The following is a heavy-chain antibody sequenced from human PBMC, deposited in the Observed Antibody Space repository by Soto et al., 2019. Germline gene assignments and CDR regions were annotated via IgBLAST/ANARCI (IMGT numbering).Heavy chain of an antibody. CDR3: AGTSARALRAYFDC. J-gene: IGHJ4*02. CDR2: INPSGGST. Sequence: ASVKVSCKASGYTFTSYWMHWVRQAPGQGLEWLGVINPSGGSTTYAEKFQGRVSMTRDTSTSTVYMELSSLRSDDTAVYYCAGTSARALRAYFDCWGQGTLVRVSS. CDR1: GYTFTSYW. V-gene: IGHV1-46*01.